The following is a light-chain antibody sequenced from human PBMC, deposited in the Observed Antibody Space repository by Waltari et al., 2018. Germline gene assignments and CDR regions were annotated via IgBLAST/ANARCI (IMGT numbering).Light chain of an antibody. CDR1: QSISSW. CDR3: QQYNSYPWT. J-gene: IGKJ1*01. CDR2: KAS. Sequence: DIQMTQSPSTLSASVGDSVTITCRASQSISSWLAWYQQKPGKAPKHLIYKASSLESGVPSRFSGSGSGTEFTLTISSLQPDDFATYYCQQYNSYPWTFGQGTKVEIK. V-gene: IGKV1-5*03.